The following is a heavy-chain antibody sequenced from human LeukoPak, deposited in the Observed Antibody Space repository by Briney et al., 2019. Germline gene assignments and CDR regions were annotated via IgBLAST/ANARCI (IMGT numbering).Heavy chain of an antibody. V-gene: IGHV3-48*02. CDR1: GFTFSSYW. J-gene: IGHJ4*02. Sequence: AGGSLRLSCAASGFTFSSYWMSWVRQAPGKGLEWVSYISSSSSTIYYADSVKGRFTISRDNAKNSLYLQMNSLRDEDTAVYYCARVPGYSGYDFYFDYWGQGTLVTVSS. CDR2: ISSSSSTI. CDR3: ARVPGYSGYDFYFDY. D-gene: IGHD5-12*01.